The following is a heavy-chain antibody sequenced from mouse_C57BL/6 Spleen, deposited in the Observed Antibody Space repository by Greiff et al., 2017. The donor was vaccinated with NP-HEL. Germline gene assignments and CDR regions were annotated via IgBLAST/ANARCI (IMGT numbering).Heavy chain of an antibody. Sequence: VKLVESGAELVRPGASVTLSCKASGYTFTDYEMHWVKQTPVHGLEWIGAIDPETGGTAYNQKFKGKAILTADKSSSTAYMELRSLTSEDSAVYYCTREHYGKVWFAYWGQGTLVTVSA. D-gene: IGHD2-1*01. CDR1: GYTFTDYE. J-gene: IGHJ3*01. V-gene: IGHV1-15*01. CDR3: TREHYGKVWFAY. CDR2: IDPETGGT.